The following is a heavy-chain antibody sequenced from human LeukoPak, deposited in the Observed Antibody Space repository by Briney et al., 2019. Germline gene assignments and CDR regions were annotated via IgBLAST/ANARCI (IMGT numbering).Heavy chain of an antibody. D-gene: IGHD3-22*01. CDR3: ARDSGYDSSGYYLESCDY. Sequence: ASVKVSCKASGYTFTAYYIHWVRQAPGQGLEWMGWINPNSGGTNYAQKFQGRVTMTRDTSISTAYMELSRLRSDDTAVYYCARDSGYDSSGYYLESCDYWGQGTLVTVSS. CDR2: INPNSGGT. V-gene: IGHV1-2*02. J-gene: IGHJ4*02. CDR1: GYTFTAYY.